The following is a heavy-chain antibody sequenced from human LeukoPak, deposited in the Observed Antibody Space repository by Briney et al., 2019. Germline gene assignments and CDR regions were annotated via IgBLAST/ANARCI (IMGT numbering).Heavy chain of an antibody. CDR1: GGSISSTSYY. Sequence: SETLSLTCTVSGGSISSTSYYWGWIRQPPGKGLEWIGSIYYSGSTYYNPSLKSRVTISVDTSKNQFSLKLSSVTAADTAVYYCARGWKPEINYFDYWGQGTLVTASS. CDR3: ARGWKPEINYFDY. V-gene: IGHV4-39*07. D-gene: IGHD1-14*01. CDR2: IYYSGST. J-gene: IGHJ4*02.